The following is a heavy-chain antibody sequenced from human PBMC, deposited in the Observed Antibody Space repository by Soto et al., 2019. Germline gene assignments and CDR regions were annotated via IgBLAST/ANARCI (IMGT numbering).Heavy chain of an antibody. V-gene: IGHV4-59*08. Sequence: ASETLSHTCTVSGGSISSYYWSWIRQPPGKGLEWIGYIYYSGSTNYNPSLKSRVTISVDTSKNQFSLKLSSVTAADTAVYYCARTRYGGYVDYWGQGTLVTVSS. CDR2: IYYSGST. CDR3: ARTRYGGYVDY. J-gene: IGHJ4*02. CDR1: GGSISSYY. D-gene: IGHD5-12*01.